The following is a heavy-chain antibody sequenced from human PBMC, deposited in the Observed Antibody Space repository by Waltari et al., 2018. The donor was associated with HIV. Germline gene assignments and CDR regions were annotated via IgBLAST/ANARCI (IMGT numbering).Heavy chain of an antibody. Sequence: QVQLVESGGGLVKPGGYLRLYCAASGLPFRDYYMSWIRQAPGKGLEWVSYISGSGTSTYYIESVKGRFTISRDNARDSVYLQMSNLRPEDTAVYYCASKSTGWYTDWGQGTLVTVSS. J-gene: IGHJ4*02. D-gene: IGHD6-19*01. CDR3: ASKSTGWYTD. V-gene: IGHV3-11*01. CDR2: ISGSGTST. CDR1: GLPFRDYY.